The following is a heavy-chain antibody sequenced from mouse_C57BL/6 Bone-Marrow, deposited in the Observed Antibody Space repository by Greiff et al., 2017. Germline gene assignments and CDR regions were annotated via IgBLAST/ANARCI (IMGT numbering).Heavy chain of an antibody. Sequence: EVKLVESGGDLVKPGGSLKLSCAASGFTFSSYGMSWVRQTPDKRLEWVETISSGGSYTYYPDSVKGRFTISRDNAKNTLYLQMSSLKSEDTAKDDGAGGSIIYYYAMDYWGQGTSATVS. CDR2: ISSGGSYT. CDR3: AGGSIIYYYAMDY. CDR1: GFTFSSYG. D-gene: IGHD1-1*01. V-gene: IGHV5-6*01. J-gene: IGHJ4*01.